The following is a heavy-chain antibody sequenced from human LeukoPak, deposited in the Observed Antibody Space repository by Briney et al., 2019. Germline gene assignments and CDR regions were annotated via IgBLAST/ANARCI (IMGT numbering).Heavy chain of an antibody. CDR3: AKHNSSSPSFDY. D-gene: IGHD6-6*01. CDR1: GFTFSSYA. V-gene: IGHV3-23*01. CDR2: ISGSGSST. J-gene: IGHJ4*02. Sequence: GGSLRLSCAASGFTFSSYAMSWVRQAPGKGLEWVSEISGSGSSTYYADSVKGRFTISRDNSKNTLYLQMNSLRAEGTALYYCAKHNSSSPSFDYWGQGTLVTVSS.